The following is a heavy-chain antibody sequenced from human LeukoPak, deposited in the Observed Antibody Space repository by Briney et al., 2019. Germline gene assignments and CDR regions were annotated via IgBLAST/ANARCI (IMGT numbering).Heavy chain of an antibody. CDR2: ISSSSSYI. V-gene: IGHV3-21*04. CDR1: GFTFSSYS. CDR3: AKGSVSASRGFDWLSAIDY. J-gene: IGHJ4*02. Sequence: GGSLRLSCAASGFTFSSYSMNWVRQAPGKGLEWVSSISSSSSYIYYADSVKGRFTISRDNSKSSLYLQMNSLRPEDTALYYCAKGSVSASRGFDWLSAIDYWGRGTLVTVSS. D-gene: IGHD3-9*01.